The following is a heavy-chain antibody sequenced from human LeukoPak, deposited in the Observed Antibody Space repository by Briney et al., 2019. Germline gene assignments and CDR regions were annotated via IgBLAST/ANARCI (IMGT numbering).Heavy chain of an antibody. V-gene: IGHV4-4*07. CDR1: GGSISSYF. CDR3: ARDHRDSLGRGYHLEY. CDR2: VYSSGGT. J-gene: IGHJ4*02. Sequence: KPSETLSLTCTVSGGSISSYFWGWIRQPAGKGLEWIGRVYSSGGTDYNPSLTGRVTMSLDTSRNQFSLKLISVTAADTAVYYCARDHRDSLGRGYHLEYWGQGNLVTVSS. D-gene: IGHD3-22*01.